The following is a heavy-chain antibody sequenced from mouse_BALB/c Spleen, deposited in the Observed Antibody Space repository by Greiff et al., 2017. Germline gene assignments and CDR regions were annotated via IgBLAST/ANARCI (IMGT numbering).Heavy chain of an antibody. V-gene: IGHV1-9*01. J-gene: IGHJ4*01. CDR2: ILPGSGST. CDR1: GYTFSSYW. Sequence: QVQLKQSGAELMKPGASVKISCKATGYTFSSYWIEWVKQRPGHGLEWIGEILPGSGSTNYNEKFKGKATFTADTSSNTAYMQLSSLTSEDSAVYYCANLLWLRRGDYAMDYWGQGTSVTVSS. D-gene: IGHD2-2*01. CDR3: ANLLWLRRGDYAMDY.